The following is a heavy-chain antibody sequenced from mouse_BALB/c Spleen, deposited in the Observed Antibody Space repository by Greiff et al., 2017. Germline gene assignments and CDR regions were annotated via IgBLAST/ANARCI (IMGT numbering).Heavy chain of an antibody. CDR2: IRSKANNHAT. J-gene: IGHJ2*01. D-gene: IGHD2-2*01. Sequence: DVMLVESGGGLVQPGGSMKLSCAASGFTFSDAWMDWVRQSPEKGLEWVAEIRSKANNHATYYAESVKGRFTISRDDSKSSVYLQMNSLRAEDTGSYDGTSIYYGDDGYYCDDWGEGTTRTGAS. CDR3: TSIYYGDDGYYCDD. CDR1: GFTFSDAW. V-gene: IGHV6-6*01.